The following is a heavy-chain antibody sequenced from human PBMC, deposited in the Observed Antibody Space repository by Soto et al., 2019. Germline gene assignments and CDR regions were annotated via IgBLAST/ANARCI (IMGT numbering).Heavy chain of an antibody. CDR2: IYHSGST. Sequence: SETLSLTCAVSGYSISSGYYWGWIRQPPGKGLEWIGSIYHSGSTYYNPSLKSRVTISVDTSKNQFSLKLSSVTAADTAVYYCERAGAGGDYESWGQGTLVTVSS. J-gene: IGHJ5*02. V-gene: IGHV4-38-2*01. CDR1: GYSISSGYY. D-gene: IGHD4-17*01. CDR3: ERAGAGGDYES.